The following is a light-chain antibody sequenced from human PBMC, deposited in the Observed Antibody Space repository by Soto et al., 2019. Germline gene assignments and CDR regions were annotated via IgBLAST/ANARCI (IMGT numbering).Light chain of an antibody. J-gene: IGKJ2*01. V-gene: IGKV1-39*01. CDR1: QTISTY. CDR2: DAS. CDR3: QQSDSTPYT. Sequence: DIQMTQSPSSLSASVGDRVTITCRASQTISTYLNWYQQKPGKAPRLLIYDASSFLSGVPSRFSGSGYGTDVTLTIASLQPEDFSTDYCQQSDSTPYTFGQGTKVEI.